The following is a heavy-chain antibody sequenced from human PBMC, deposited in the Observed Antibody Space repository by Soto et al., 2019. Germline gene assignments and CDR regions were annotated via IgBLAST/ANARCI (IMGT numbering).Heavy chain of an antibody. V-gene: IGHV1-18*01. CDR3: SGDPYLGPAAG. J-gene: IGHJ4*02. D-gene: IGHD7-27*01. Sequence: QVQLVQSGAEVKKPGASVKVSCKASGYTFTSYGISWVRQAPGQGLEWVGWISAYNGNTKYAQKFQGRVTMTTGTSPDTTHMGLKGPKSDDKAGSYLSGDPYLGPAAGWGQGTLVTVSS. CDR1: GYTFTSYG. CDR2: ISAYNGNT.